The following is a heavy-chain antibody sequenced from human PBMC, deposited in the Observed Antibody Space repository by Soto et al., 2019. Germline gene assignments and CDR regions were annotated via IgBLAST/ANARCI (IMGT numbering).Heavy chain of an antibody. Sequence: SETLSLTCTVSGGSINNYYWSWIRQPPGKGLEWIGYIYYSGSTNYNPSLKSRLTISVATSKNQFSLNLSSVTAADTAVYYCAREVPEPTMRNSGYGDYENDAFDIWGQGTMVTVSS. J-gene: IGHJ3*02. CDR2: IYYSGST. CDR3: AREVPEPTMRNSGYGDYENDAFDI. CDR1: GGSINNYY. V-gene: IGHV4-59*12. D-gene: IGHD4-17*01.